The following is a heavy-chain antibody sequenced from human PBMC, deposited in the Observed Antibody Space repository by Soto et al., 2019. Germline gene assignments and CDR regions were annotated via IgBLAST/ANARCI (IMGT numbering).Heavy chain of an antibody. CDR2: INPKSGDT. CDR3: ARPYCTSNSCHNLFDS. D-gene: IGHD2-2*01. J-gene: IGHJ5*01. V-gene: IGHV1-2*02. Sequence: ASVKVSCKASGYIFTDYYINWVRQAPGQGLEWMGWINPKSGDTDYAQNFQGIVTMTTDTSITTAYMELSRLRSDDTAVYYCARPYCTSNSCHNLFDSWGQGALVTVSS. CDR1: GYIFTDYY.